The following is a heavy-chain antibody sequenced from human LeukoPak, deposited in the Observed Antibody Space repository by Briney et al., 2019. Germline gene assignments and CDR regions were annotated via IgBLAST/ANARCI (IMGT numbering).Heavy chain of an antibody. D-gene: IGHD2-2*01. CDR1: GGTFSSYA. J-gene: IGHJ5*02. Sequence: ASVKVSCKASGGTFSSYAISWVRQAPGQGVEWMGGIIPIFGTANYAPKFPVRFTITAPESTRTAFMELSSLTSDATAVYYCARSGDIVVVPAATNNWFDPWGQGTLVTVSS. V-gene: IGHV1-69*13. CDR2: IIPIFGTA. CDR3: ARSGDIVVVPAATNNWFDP.